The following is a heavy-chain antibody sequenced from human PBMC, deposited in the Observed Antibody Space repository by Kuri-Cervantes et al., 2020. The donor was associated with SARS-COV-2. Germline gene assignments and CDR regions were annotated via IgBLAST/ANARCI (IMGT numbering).Heavy chain of an antibody. D-gene: IGHD5-18*01. J-gene: IGHJ6*02. CDR3: AKAAEGVDTAMVPQEYYYYYYGMDV. V-gene: IGHV3-21*06. CDR2: ISNSGNSI. Sequence: GESLKISCKASGFTFSRYSMAWVRQAPGKGLEWVSFISNSGNSIYYGDSLHSRFSISRDNAQSTVSLQMNSLRGEDTAVYYCAKAAEGVDTAMVPQEYYYYYYGMDVWGQGTTVTVSS. CDR1: GFTFSRYS.